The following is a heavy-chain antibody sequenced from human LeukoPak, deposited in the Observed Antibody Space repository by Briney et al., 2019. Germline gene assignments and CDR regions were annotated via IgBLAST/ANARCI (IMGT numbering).Heavy chain of an antibody. J-gene: IGHJ4*02. CDR3: ARGLSIAAANYFDY. CDR2: IYSGGST. V-gene: IGHV3-66*01. Sequence: GGSLRLSCAASGFTVSSNYMSWVRQAPGKGLEWVSVIYSGGSTYYADSVKGRFTISRDNSKNTLYLQMNSLRAEDTAVYYCARGLSIAAANYFDYWGQGTLVTVSS. D-gene: IGHD6-13*01. CDR1: GFTVSSNY.